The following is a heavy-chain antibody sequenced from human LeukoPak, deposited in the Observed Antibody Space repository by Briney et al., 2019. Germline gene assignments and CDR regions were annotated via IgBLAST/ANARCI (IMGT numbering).Heavy chain of an antibody. CDR1: GFTFSSYA. D-gene: IGHD2-2*02. CDR2: ISGSGGST. V-gene: IGHV3-23*01. Sequence: GGSLRLSCAASGFTFSSYAMSWVRQAPGKGLEWVSAISGSGGSTYYADSVKGRFTISRDNAKNSLYLQMNSLRAEDTAVYYCARPRVPAAIHDAFDIWGQGTMVTVSS. CDR3: ARPRVPAAIHDAFDI. J-gene: IGHJ3*02.